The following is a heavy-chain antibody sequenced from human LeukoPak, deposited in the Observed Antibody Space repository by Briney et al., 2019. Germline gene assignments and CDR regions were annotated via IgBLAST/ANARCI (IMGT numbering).Heavy chain of an antibody. CDR1: GGSISSYY. V-gene: IGHV4-4*09. J-gene: IGHJ4*02. Sequence: SETLSLTCTVSGGSISSYYWSWIRQPPGKGQEWIGYIYTSGSTNYNPSLKSRVTISVDTSKNQFSLKLSSVTAADTAVYYCARLAVAGTRYYFDYWGQGTLVTVSS. CDR3: ARLAVAGTRYYFDY. CDR2: IYTSGST. D-gene: IGHD6-19*01.